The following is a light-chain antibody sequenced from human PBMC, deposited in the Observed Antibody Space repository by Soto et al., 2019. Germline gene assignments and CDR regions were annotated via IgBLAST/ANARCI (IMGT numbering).Light chain of an antibody. CDR2: GAS. Sequence: EIVVTQSPGTLSLSQGERATLSCRASQSISRSYLAWYQQTPGQAPSPLIYGASSRATGIPRRFSGSGSGTDFTFTIMRLEPEVGAVYYFQAYVSSPWTFGQGTTLEIK. J-gene: IGKJ1*01. CDR3: QAYVSSPWT. V-gene: IGKV3-20*01. CDR1: QSISRSY.